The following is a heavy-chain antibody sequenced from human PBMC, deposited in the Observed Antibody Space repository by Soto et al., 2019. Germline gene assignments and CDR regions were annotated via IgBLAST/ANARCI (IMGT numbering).Heavy chain of an antibody. Sequence: HPGGSLRLSCTASGFTFSSYSMNWVRQAPGKGLEWLSYISGSSSPIYYADSVKGRFTISRDNAMNSLFLQMSSLRAEDTAVYYCARDRSRGYPGFLLDWGQGTLVTVSS. J-gene: IGHJ4*02. CDR2: ISGSSSPI. V-gene: IGHV3-48*01. D-gene: IGHD3-3*01. CDR3: ARDRSRGYPGFLLD. CDR1: GFTFSSYS.